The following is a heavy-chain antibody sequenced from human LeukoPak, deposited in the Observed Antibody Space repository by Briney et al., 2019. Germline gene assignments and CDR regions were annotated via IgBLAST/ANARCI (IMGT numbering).Heavy chain of an antibody. D-gene: IGHD2-8*01. CDR2: IGTAGDT. CDR1: GFTFSSYD. V-gene: IGHV3-13*01. J-gene: IGHJ4*02. Sequence: GGSLRLSCPASGFTFSSYDMHWVRQATGKGLEWVSVIGTAGDTYYPGSVKGGFTISRENAKKTLYLQLNSMRAGDTAVYYCARAYRVRFQPLLYFDYWSQGTLVTVSS. CDR3: ARAYRVRFQPLLYFDY.